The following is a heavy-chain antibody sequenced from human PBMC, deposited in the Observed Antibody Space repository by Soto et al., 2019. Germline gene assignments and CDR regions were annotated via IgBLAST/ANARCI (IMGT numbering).Heavy chain of an antibody. V-gene: IGHV2-70*04. Sequence: SGPTLVNPTQTLTLTCTFSGFSLGTTGMRVSWIRQSPGKALEWLARIDWDDDKFYSTSLKTRLTISKDTSKNQVVLRMTNMDPADTATYYCARTAGYYRGRQFDYWGQGTLVTVSS. D-gene: IGHD3-10*01. J-gene: IGHJ4*02. CDR1: GFSLGTTGMR. CDR2: IDWDDDK. CDR3: ARTAGYYRGRQFDY.